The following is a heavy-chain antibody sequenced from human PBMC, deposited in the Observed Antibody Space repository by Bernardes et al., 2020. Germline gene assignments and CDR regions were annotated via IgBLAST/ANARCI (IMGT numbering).Heavy chain of an antibody. Sequence: WVTLALTCAVYGGSFRGSYWSWIRQPPGTGLAWIGELNHSGRTNYNPSLKSRVTISVDTSKNQFSLKLSSVTAADTAGYYCARGEGYCSGGSCYFSWFDPGGQGSLVTV. D-gene: IGHD2-15*01. CDR1: GGSFRGSY. CDR2: LNHSGRT. J-gene: IGHJ5*02. V-gene: IGHV4-34*01. CDR3: ARGEGYCSGGSCYFSWFDP.